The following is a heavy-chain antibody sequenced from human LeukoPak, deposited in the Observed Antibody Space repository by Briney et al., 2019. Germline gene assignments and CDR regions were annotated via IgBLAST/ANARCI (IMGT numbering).Heavy chain of an antibody. CDR3: ARDPNGDYIGAFEI. V-gene: IGHV3-23*01. J-gene: IGHJ3*02. Sequence: GGSLRLSCAVSGFTFSSYAMMWLRQAPGKGLEWVSAISGGGGTTLYADSVKGRFTISRDNSKNTLYLQMSSLRAEDTAVYYCARDPNGDYIGAFEIWGQGTMVTVSS. CDR2: ISGGGGTT. CDR1: GFTFSSYA. D-gene: IGHD4-17*01.